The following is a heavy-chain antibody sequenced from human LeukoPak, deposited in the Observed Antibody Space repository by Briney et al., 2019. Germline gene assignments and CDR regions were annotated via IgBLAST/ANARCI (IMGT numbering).Heavy chain of an antibody. V-gene: IGHV3-30*02. D-gene: IGHD6-13*01. CDR1: GFTFSSYG. Sequence: GGSQRLSCAASGFTFSSYGMHWVRQAPGKGLEWVAFIRYDGSNKYYADSVKGRFTISRDNSKNTLYLQMNSLRAEDTAVYYCAKGYSSSWYYFDYWGQGTLVTVSS. CDR2: IRYDGSNK. CDR3: AKGYSSSWYYFDY. J-gene: IGHJ4*02.